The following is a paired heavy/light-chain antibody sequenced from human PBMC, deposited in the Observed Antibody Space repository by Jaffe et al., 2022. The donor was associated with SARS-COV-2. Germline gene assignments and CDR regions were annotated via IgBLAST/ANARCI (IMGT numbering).Heavy chain of an antibody. D-gene: IGHD4-17*01. Sequence: EVQLVESGGGLVQPGGSLTLSCVASGFSLRSNWMHWVRQAPGKGLFWVARIDIDGRPTNYADSVKGRFTISRDNGKNTLYLQMSSLRPEDTAVYYCVRSVYGVYGNFDSWGPGTLVTVSS. CDR3: VRSVYGVYGNFDS. V-gene: IGHV3-74*01. CDR1: GFSLRSNW. CDR2: IDIDGRPT. J-gene: IGHJ4*01.
Light chain of an antibody. CDR2: EVN. Sequence: QSALTQPASVSGSPGQSITISCTGTSSDVGSYKYVSWYQQHPGKAPKVIIYEVNNRPSGVPDRFSGSKSGNMASLTISGLQAEDEADYYCISFTSSNTWVFGGGTKVTVL. J-gene: IGLJ3*02. CDR1: SSDVGSYKY. V-gene: IGLV2-14*01. CDR3: ISFTSSNTWV.